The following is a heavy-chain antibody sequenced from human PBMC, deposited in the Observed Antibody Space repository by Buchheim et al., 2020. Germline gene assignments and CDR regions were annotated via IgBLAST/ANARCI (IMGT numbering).Heavy chain of an antibody. V-gene: IGHV3-23*01. Sequence: EVQLLESGGGLVQPGGSLRLSCAASGFTFNKYAMSWVRQAPGKGLEWVSAISDSGASTYCADSGKGRFTISRDNSKSPLYLQMNSLRADDTAIYYCAKDLDYGDYEGPFDCWGQGTL. CDR2: ISDSGAST. CDR3: AKDLDYGDYEGPFDC. J-gene: IGHJ4*02. D-gene: IGHD4-17*01. CDR1: GFTFNKYA.